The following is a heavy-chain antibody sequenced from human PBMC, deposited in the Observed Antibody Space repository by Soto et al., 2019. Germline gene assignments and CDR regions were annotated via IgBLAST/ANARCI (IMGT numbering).Heavy chain of an antibody. D-gene: IGHD6-13*01. CDR2: IYYSGST. CDR3: ARFHSSSWWVY. J-gene: IGHJ4*02. Sequence: SETLSLTCTVSGGSISSSSYYWGWIRQPPGKGLEWIGSIYYSGSTYYNPSLKSRVTISVDTSKNQFSLKLSSVTAADTAVYYCARFHSSSWWVYWGQGTLVTVSS. V-gene: IGHV4-39*01. CDR1: GGSISSSSYY.